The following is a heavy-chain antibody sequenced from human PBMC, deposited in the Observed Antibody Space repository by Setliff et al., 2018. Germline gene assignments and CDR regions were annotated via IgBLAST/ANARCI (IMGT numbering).Heavy chain of an antibody. CDR3: ARAGDAASGRKGVFEY. V-gene: IGHV3-7*01. CDR1: GFTFSSLW. D-gene: IGHD1-26*01. J-gene: IGHJ4*02. Sequence: GGSLRLSCSASGFTFSSLWMAWVRQAPGKGLEWVANIDQGGSDQFYVESVKGRFTISRDHAKNSLYLQMNSLRVEDTAVYYCARAGDAASGRKGVFEYWGQGTAVTVSS. CDR2: IDQGGSDQ.